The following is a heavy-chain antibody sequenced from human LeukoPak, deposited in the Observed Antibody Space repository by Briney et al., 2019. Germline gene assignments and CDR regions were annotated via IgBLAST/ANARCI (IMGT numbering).Heavy chain of an antibody. J-gene: IGHJ4*02. Sequence: PSETLSLTCTVSGGSISSGDYYWSWIRQPPGKGLEWIGYIYYSGSTYYNPSLKSRVTISVDTSKNQFSLKLSSVTAADTAVYYCAGVGNGGYGGFDYWGQGTLVTVSS. CDR1: GGSISSGDYY. D-gene: IGHD5-12*01. CDR3: AGVGNGGYGGFDY. CDR2: IYYSGST. V-gene: IGHV4-30-4*01.